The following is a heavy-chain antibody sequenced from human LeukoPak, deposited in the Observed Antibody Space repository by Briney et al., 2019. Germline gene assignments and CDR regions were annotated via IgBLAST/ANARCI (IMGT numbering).Heavy chain of an antibody. J-gene: IGHJ4*02. CDR2: IYPGDSHT. V-gene: IGHV5-51*01. CDR1: GYGFIGYW. D-gene: IGHD3-10*01. Sequence: GESLKISCKGSGYGFIGYWIAWVRQMPGKDLEWMGIIYPGDSHTIYRPSFQGQVTISVDKSISTAYLQWSSLQASDTATYCCARQSRDGSKTRGYYFDYWGQGTLVTVSS. CDR3: ARQSRDGSKTRGYYFDY.